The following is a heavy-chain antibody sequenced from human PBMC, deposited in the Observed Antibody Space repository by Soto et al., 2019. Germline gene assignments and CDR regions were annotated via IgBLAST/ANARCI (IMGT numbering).Heavy chain of an antibody. V-gene: IGHV4-34*01. CDR2: INHSGST. CDR1: GGYFSGYY. D-gene: IGHD5-18*01. Sequence: SETLSLTCAVYGGYFSGYYWSWIRQPPGKGLEWIGEINHSGSTNYNPSLKSRVTISVDTSKNQFSLKLSSVTAADTAVYYCARGTYSYGTGLLTYYYYYGMDVWGQGTTVTVSS. J-gene: IGHJ6*02. CDR3: ARGTYSYGTGLLTYYYYYGMDV.